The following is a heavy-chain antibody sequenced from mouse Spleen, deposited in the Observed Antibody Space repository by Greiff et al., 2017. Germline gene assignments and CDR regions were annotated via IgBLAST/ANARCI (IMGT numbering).Heavy chain of an antibody. V-gene: IGHV1S56*01. D-gene: IGHD3-1*01. CDR3: ARQLGLRTGAMDY. CDR1: GYTFTSYY. J-gene: IGHJ4*01. CDR2: IYPGNVNT. Sequence: QVQLKQSGPELVKPGASVRISCKASGYTFTSYYIHWVKQRPGQGLEWIGWIYPGNVNTKYNEKFKGKATLTADKSSSTAYMQLSSLTSEDSAVYFCARQLGLRTGAMDYWGQGTSVTVSS.